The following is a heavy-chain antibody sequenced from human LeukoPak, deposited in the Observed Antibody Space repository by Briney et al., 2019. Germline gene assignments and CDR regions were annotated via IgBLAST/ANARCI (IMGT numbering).Heavy chain of an antibody. Sequence: KAGGSLRLSCAASGFTFSSYWMSWVRQAPGKGLEWIGEINHSGSTNYNPSLKSRVTISVDTSKNQFSLKLSSVTAADTAVYYCARAIFVVVPAAWGWFDPWGQGTLVTVSS. CDR1: GFTFSSYW. V-gene: IGHV4-34*01. D-gene: IGHD2-2*01. J-gene: IGHJ5*02. CDR2: INHSGST. CDR3: ARAIFVVVPAAWGWFDP.